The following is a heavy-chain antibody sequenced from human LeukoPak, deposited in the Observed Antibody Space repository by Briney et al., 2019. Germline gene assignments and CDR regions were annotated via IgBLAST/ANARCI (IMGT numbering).Heavy chain of an antibody. CDR3: VRGYSSSWYYYYYMDV. CDR2: MNPNSGNT. D-gene: IGHD6-13*01. Sequence: ASVKVSCKASGYTFINYDINWVRQAAGQGLEWMGWMNPNSGNTGYAQKFQGRVTISRNTSISTVYMELSSLRSEDTAVYFCVRGYSSSWYYYYYMDVWGKGTTVTVSS. V-gene: IGHV1-8*03. J-gene: IGHJ6*03. CDR1: GYTFINYD.